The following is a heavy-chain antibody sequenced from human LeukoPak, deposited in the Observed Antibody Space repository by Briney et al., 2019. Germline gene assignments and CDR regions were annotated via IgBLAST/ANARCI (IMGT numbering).Heavy chain of an antibody. CDR2: ISSSGGTT. Sequence: GGSLRLSCAASGFTFSSYAMSWVRQAPGKGLEWVSHISSSGGTTNYADSVKGRFTISRDNSKNTLYLQMNSLRAEDTAVYYCARRFWYAFDIWGQGTMVTVSS. CDR3: ARRFWYAFDI. CDR1: GFTFSSYA. V-gene: IGHV3-23*01. D-gene: IGHD3-3*01. J-gene: IGHJ3*02.